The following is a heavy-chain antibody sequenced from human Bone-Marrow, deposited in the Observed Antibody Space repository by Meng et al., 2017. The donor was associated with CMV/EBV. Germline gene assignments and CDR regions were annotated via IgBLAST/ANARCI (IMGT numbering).Heavy chain of an antibody. J-gene: IGHJ4*02. V-gene: IGHV3-30*04. CDR2: ISYDGSNK. CDR1: GFTFSSYA. Sequence: GGSLRLSCAASGFTFSSYAMHWVRQAPGKGLEWVAVISYDGSNKYYADSVKGRFTISRDNSKNSLYLQMNSLRAEDTAVYYCAREEAVATDYWGQGTRVTVSS. D-gene: IGHD5-12*01. CDR3: AREEAVATDY.